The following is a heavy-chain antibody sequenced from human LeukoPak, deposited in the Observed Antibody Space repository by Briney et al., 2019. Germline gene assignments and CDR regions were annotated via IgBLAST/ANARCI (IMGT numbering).Heavy chain of an antibody. J-gene: IGHJ3*01. V-gene: IGHV3-21*01. D-gene: IGHD3-22*01. CDR2: ISSSSSYI. CDR3: ARDGTYYYDSTRHTF. Sequence: PGGSLGLSCAASGFTFSSYSMNWVRQAPGKGLEWVSSISSSSSYIYYADSVKGRFTISRDNAKNSLYLQMNSLRAEDTAVYYCARDGTYYYDSTRHTFWGQGTMVTVSS. CDR1: GFTFSSYS.